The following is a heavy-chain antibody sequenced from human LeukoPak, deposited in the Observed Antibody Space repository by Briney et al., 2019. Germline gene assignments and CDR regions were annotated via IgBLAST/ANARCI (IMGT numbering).Heavy chain of an antibody. V-gene: IGHV1-46*01. CDR1: GYTFTSYY. CDR3: ARSLSGRGSPENNNWFDP. J-gene: IGHJ5*02. Sequence: GASVKVSCKASGYTFTSYYMHWVRQAPGQGLEWMGIINPSGGSTSYAQKFQGRVTMTRDMSTSTVYMELSSLRSEDTAVYYCARSLSGRGSPENNNWFDPWGQGTLVTVSS. CDR2: INPSGGST. D-gene: IGHD1-26*01.